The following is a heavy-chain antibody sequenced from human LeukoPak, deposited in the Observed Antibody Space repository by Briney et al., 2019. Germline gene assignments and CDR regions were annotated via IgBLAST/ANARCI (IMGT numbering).Heavy chain of an antibody. CDR3: ARIFDS. Sequence: SETLSLTCTVSGGSVSTSDYYWGWIRQTPGKGLEWIGDIFHNGKTNYNPSLKGRVTISIDTSNNQFSLRLPSVTAADTAVYYCARIFDSWGQGTLVTVSS. J-gene: IGHJ4*02. V-gene: IGHV4-39*07. CDR2: IFHNGKT. CDR1: GGSVSTSDYY.